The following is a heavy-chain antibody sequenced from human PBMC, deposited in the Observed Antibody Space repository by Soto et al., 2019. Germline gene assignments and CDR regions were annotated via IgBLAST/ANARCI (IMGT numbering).Heavy chain of an antibody. CDR3: ARSGVPDYDFWSGTDYYYYGMDV. J-gene: IGHJ6*02. CDR1: GFTFSSYA. CDR2: ISGSGGST. V-gene: IGHV3-23*01. D-gene: IGHD3-3*01. Sequence: GGSLRLSCAASGFTFSSYAMSWVRQAPGKGLEWVSAISGSGGSTYYADSVKGRFTISRDNSKNTLYLQMNSLRAEDTAVYYCARSGVPDYDFWSGTDYYYYGMDVWGQGTTVTVSS.